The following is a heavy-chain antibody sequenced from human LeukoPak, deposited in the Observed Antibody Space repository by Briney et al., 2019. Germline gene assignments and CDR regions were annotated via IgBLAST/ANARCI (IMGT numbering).Heavy chain of an antibody. CDR1: GFTFSSSE. D-gene: IGHD3-16*01. CDR2: ISGSGGST. CDR3: AKDLTSATWGRYDAFDI. Sequence: PGGSLRLSCAASGFTFSSSEMNWVRQAPGKGLEWVSAISGSGGSTYFANSVKGRFTISRDNSKNTLNLQMNSLRAEDTAIYYCAKDLTSATWGRYDAFDIWGQGTLVTVSS. V-gene: IGHV3-23*01. J-gene: IGHJ3*02.